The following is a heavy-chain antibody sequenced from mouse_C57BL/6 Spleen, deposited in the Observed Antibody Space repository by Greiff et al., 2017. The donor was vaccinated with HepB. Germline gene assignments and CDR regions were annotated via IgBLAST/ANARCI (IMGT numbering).Heavy chain of an antibody. D-gene: IGHD1-1*01. CDR2: INYDGSST. J-gene: IGHJ1*03. CDR3: ARVDYYYGRGYWYFDV. V-gene: IGHV5-16*01. CDR1: GFTFSDYY. Sequence: EVMLVESEGGLVQPGSSMKLSCTASGFTFSDYYMAWVRQVPEKGLEWVANINYDGSSTYYLDSLKSRFIISRDNAKNILYLQMSSLKSEDTATYYCARVDYYYGRGYWYFDVWGTGTTVTVSS.